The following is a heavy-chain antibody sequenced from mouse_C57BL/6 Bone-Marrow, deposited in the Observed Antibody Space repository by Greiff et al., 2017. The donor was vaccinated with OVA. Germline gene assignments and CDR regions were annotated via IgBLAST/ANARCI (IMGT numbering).Heavy chain of an antibody. CDR2: IDPEDGET. D-gene: IGHD3-2*02. V-gene: IGHV14-2*01. Sequence: VQLQHSGAELVKPGASVKLSCTASGFNIKDYYMHWVKQRTEQGLEWIGRIDPEDGETKYAPKFQGKATITADTSSNTAYLQLSSLTSEDTAVYYCARQLRLPCYFDVWGTGTTVTVSS. CDR1: GFNIKDYY. J-gene: IGHJ1*03. CDR3: ARQLRLPCYFDV.